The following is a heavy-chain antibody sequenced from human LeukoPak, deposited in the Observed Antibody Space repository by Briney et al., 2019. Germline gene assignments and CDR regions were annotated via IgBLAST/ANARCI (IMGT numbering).Heavy chain of an antibody. CDR2: IYYSGST. V-gene: IGHV4-39*01. CDR3: ALEARVKYYFDY. J-gene: IGHJ4*02. CDR1: GGSISSSSYY. Sequence: SETLSLTCTVSGGSISSSSYYWGWIRQPPGKGLEWIGSIYYSGSTYYNPSLKSRVTISVDTSKNQFSLKLSSVTAADTAVYYCALEARVKYYFDYWGQGTLVTVSS. D-gene: IGHD2-21*01.